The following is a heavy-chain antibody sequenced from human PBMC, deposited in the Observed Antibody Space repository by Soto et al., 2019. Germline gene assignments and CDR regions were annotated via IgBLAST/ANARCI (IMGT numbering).Heavy chain of an antibody. CDR2: IYSGGYT. Sequence: EVQLVESGGGLIQPGGSLRLSCAVSGFTVSNNYMSWVRQAPGKGLEGVSVIYSGGYTAYGDSVKGRFTISRDNSKNTHNLQSKSLRAADPALYYWASQPGGGGYWGQGTLVTVSS. CDR3: ASQPGGGGY. D-gene: IGHD3-10*01. CDR1: GFTVSNNY. V-gene: IGHV3-53*01. J-gene: IGHJ4*02.